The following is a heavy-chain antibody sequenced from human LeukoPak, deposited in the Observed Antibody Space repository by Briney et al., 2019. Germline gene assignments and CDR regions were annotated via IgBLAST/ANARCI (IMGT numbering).Heavy chain of an antibody. CDR2: IYHSGST. V-gene: IGHV4-59*08. CDR3: ARRKIIAAAGIFDY. J-gene: IGHJ4*02. D-gene: IGHD6-13*01. Sequence: SETLSLTCTVSGGSISSYYWSWIRQPPGKGLEWIGSIYHSGSTYYNPSLKSRVTISVDTSKNQFSLKLSSVTAADTAVYYCARRKIIAAAGIFDYWGQGTLVTVSS. CDR1: GGSISSYY.